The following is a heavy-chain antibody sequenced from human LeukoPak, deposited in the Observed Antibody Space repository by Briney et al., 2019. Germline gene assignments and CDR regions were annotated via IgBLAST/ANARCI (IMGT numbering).Heavy chain of an antibody. CDR1: GGSISSYY. CDR2: IYTSGST. CDR3: ARGGAGEIDY. Sequence: WETLALPCGVSGGSISSYYWSWIRQPAGKGLEWIGRIYTSGSTNYNPSLMSRLTMSVDTSKNQFPLKLTSVTAADTAVYYCARGGAGEIDYWGQGTLVTVSS. D-gene: IGHD7-27*01. J-gene: IGHJ4*02. V-gene: IGHV4-4*07.